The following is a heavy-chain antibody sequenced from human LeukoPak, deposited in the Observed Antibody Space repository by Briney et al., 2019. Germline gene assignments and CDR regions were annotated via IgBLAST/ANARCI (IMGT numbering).Heavy chain of an antibody. J-gene: IGHJ3*02. Sequence: KASETLSLTCTVSGGSISSYYWSWIRQPPGKGLEWIGYIYYSGSTNYNPSLKSRVTISVDTSKNQFSLKLSSVTAADTAVYYCARTYGSGSRKDAFDIWGQGTMVTVSS. CDR2: IYYSGST. V-gene: IGHV4-59*01. CDR3: ARTYGSGSRKDAFDI. D-gene: IGHD3-10*01. CDR1: GGSISSYY.